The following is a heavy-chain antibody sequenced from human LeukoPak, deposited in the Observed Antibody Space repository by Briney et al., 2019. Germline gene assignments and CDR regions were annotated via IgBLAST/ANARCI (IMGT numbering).Heavy chain of an antibody. CDR1: GYTFSNYG. Sequence: PLASVKVSCKASGYTFSNYGITWVRQAPGQGLEWIGWISAYNGSTNYAQKFQGRVTMTRDTSTRTAYMELSSLRSDDTAVYYCGRVFTIATIATWFDPWGQGTLVTVSS. V-gene: IGHV1-18*01. CDR3: GRVFTIATIATWFDP. D-gene: IGHD1-26*01. J-gene: IGHJ5*02. CDR2: ISAYNGST.